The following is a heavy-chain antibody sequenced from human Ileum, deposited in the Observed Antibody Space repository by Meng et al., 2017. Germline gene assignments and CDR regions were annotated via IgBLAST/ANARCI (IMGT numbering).Heavy chain of an antibody. CDR1: GFTFSSYW. J-gene: IGHJ4*02. Sequence: GESLKISCVASGFTFSSYWMHWVRQAPGKGLVWVSRISTDGTTTTYADSVKGRFTISRDNAKNTMYLKMNSLRVEDSGVYYCARIEGYNFDSKRKFDYWGQGSLVTVSS. CDR3: ARIEGYNFDSKRKFDY. CDR2: ISTDGTTT. V-gene: IGHV3-74*01. D-gene: IGHD1-1*01.